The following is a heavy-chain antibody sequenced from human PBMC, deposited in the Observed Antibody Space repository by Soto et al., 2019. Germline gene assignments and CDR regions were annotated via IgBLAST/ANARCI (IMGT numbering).Heavy chain of an antibody. CDR3: ARNHNCAFDF. Sequence: GGSLRLSCASSGFTFSSYYMHWVRQAPGKGLEWVAYITISSSTIYYADSVKGRFTISRDNAKNSLYLQMNGLRDEDTAVYYCARNHNCAFDFWGQGTMVTVSS. CDR2: ITISSSTI. CDR1: GFTFSSYY. V-gene: IGHV3-48*02. J-gene: IGHJ4*02. D-gene: IGHD1-1*01.